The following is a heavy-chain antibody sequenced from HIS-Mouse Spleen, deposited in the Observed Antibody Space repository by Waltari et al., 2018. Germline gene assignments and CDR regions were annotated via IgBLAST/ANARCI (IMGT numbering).Heavy chain of an antibody. D-gene: IGHD6-13*01. CDR1: GCSISSSSYY. CDR3: AREIPYSSSWYDWYFDL. V-gene: IGHV4-39*07. J-gene: IGHJ2*01. Sequence: QLQLHASGPGLVKPSETLSLTRTVPGCSISSSSYYWGWIRQPPGKGLEWIGSIYYSGSTYYNPSLKSRVTISVDTSKNQFSLKLSSVTAADTAVYYCAREIPYSSSWYDWYFDLWGRGTLVTVSS. CDR2: IYYSGST.